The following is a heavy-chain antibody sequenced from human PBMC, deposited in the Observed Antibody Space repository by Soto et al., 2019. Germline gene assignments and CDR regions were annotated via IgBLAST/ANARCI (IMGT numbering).Heavy chain of an antibody. V-gene: IGHV3-11*04. Sequence: GGSLRLSCAASGFTFSDYYMSWIRQAPGKGLEWISSISSRSDIYYADSVKGRFTISRDNATNSVSLQMNSLRAEDTAVYYCAREYTAWPLAYGLDVWGQGTTVTVSS. CDR2: ISSRSDI. J-gene: IGHJ6*02. CDR1: GFTFSDYY. CDR3: AREYTAWPLAYGLDV. D-gene: IGHD2-2*02.